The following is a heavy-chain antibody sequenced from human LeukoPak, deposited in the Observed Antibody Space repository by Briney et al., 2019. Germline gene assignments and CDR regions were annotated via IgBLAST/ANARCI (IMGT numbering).Heavy chain of an antibody. D-gene: IGHD4-17*01. CDR1: GFTFSSYS. V-gene: IGHV3-21*01. CDR3: ARGVYGDYEFDY. J-gene: IGHJ4*02. Sequence: PGGSLRLSCAASGFTFSSYSMNWVRQAPGKGLEWASSISSSSYIYYADSVKGRFTISRDNAKNSLYLQMNSLRAEDTAVYYCARGVYGDYEFDYWGQGTLVTVSS. CDR2: ISSSSYI.